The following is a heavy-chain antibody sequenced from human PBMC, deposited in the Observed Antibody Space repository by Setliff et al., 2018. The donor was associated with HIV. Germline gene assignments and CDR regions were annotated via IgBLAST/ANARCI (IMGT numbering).Heavy chain of an antibody. Sequence: SETLSLTCTVSGGSINSYYWSWIRQPAGKGLEWIGRIYSSGSTYHNPSLKSRVTTSVDTSKNQFSLKLTSVTAADTAEYYCASQYCSAGSCYSDYWGQGTLVTVSS. D-gene: IGHD2-15*01. CDR1: GGSINSYY. V-gene: IGHV4-4*07. CDR2: IYSSGST. J-gene: IGHJ4*02. CDR3: ASQYCSAGSCYSDY.